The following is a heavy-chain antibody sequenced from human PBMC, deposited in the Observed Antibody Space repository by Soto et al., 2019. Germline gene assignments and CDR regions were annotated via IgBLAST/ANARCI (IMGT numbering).Heavy chain of an antibody. Sequence: QVQLVESGGGLVKPGGSLRLSCAASGFTFSDYYMSWIRQAPGKGLEWVSYISSSSSYTNYADSVMGRFTISRDNAKNSLYLQMNSLRAEDTAVYYCARTAADLGGYYFDYWGQGTLVTVSS. D-gene: IGHD6-25*01. CDR3: ARTAADLGGYYFDY. V-gene: IGHV3-11*06. CDR1: GFTFSDYY. J-gene: IGHJ4*02. CDR2: ISSSSSYT.